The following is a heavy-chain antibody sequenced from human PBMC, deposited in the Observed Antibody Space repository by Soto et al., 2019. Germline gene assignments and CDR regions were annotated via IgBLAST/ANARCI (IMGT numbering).Heavy chain of an antibody. J-gene: IGHJ3*02. V-gene: IGHV1-69*13. Sequence: ASVKVSCKASGGTFSIYAISWGRQAPGQGLEWMGGIIPIFGTANYAQKFQGRVTITADESTSTAYMELSSLRSEDTAVYYCARDRKGSSGWYRDAFDIWGQGTMVTVSS. D-gene: IGHD6-19*01. CDR1: GGTFSIYA. CDR3: ARDRKGSSGWYRDAFDI. CDR2: IIPIFGTA.